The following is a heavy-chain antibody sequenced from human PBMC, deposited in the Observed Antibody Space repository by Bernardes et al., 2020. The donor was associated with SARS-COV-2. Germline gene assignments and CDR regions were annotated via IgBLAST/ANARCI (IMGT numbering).Heavy chain of an antibody. CDR2: ITSGSGSL. J-gene: IGHJ4*02. CDR3: ARPHRYNYAPFDY. D-gene: IGHD5-18*01. Sequence: GGSLRLSCAGSGFTFSGYGMHWVRQAPGKGLEWVSYITSGSGSLYYADSVKGRFTISRDNAKNSLYLQMNSLRDEDTAVYYCARPHRYNYAPFDYWGQGTLVTVSS. CDR1: GFTFSGYG. V-gene: IGHV3-48*02.